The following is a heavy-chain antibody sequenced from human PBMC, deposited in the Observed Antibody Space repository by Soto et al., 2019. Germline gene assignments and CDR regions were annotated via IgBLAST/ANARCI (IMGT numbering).Heavy chain of an antibody. CDR2: ISYDGSNK. CDR3: AKDSHLYGYQCPADY. D-gene: IGHD5-18*01. J-gene: IGHJ4*02. CDR1: GFTFISYG. Sequence: PGGSLRLSCASSGFTFISYGMHWVRQAPGKGLEWVAVISYDGSNKYYADSVKGRFTISRDNSKNTLYLQMNSLRAEDTAVYYCAKDSHLYGYQCPADYWGQGTLVTVSS. V-gene: IGHV3-30*18.